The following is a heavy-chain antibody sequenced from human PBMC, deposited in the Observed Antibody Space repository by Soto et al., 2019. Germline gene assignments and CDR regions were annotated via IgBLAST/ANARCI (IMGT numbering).Heavy chain of an antibody. CDR2: ISSNSDTI. CDR1: GFTADDYA. D-gene: IGHD4-17*01. Sequence: EVQLVESGGGLVQPGRSLRLSCVASGFTADDYAMHWVRQAPGKGLEWVAGISSNSDTIDYADSVKGRITISRDNAKNSLFLQMNSLRPGDTALYYCAKDMKWGGMTTIHYFDSWGQGTLVTVSS. J-gene: IGHJ4*02. CDR3: AKDMKWGGMTTIHYFDS. V-gene: IGHV3-9*02.